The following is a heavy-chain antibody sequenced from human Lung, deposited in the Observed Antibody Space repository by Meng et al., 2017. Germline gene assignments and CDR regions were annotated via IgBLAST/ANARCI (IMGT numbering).Heavy chain of an antibody. CDR3: ARGPTTMAHDFDY. Sequence: QVQLQQWGEGRLKPSETLSLTCCVSGGSFSDYYWSWIRQPPGKGLEWIGEINHSGSTNYNPSLESRATISVDTSQNNLSLKLSSVTAADSAVYYCARGPTTMAHDFDYWGQGTLVTVSS. D-gene: IGHD4-11*01. V-gene: IGHV4-34*01. CDR2: INHSGST. CDR1: GGSFSDYY. J-gene: IGHJ4*02.